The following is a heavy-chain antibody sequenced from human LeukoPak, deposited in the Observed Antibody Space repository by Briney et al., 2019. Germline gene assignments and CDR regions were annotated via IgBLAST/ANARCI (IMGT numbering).Heavy chain of an antibody. CDR2: ISGSGGST. Sequence: PGGSLRLSCAASGFTFSSYAVNWVRQAPGKGLEWVSVISGSGGSTYYADSVRGRFTISRDNSKNTPYLQMNNLRAEDTAAYYCAKDRRTTTTRGAFDIWGQGTMVSISS. CDR1: GFTFSSYA. D-gene: IGHD4-11*01. V-gene: IGHV3-23*01. CDR3: AKDRRTTTTRGAFDI. J-gene: IGHJ3*02.